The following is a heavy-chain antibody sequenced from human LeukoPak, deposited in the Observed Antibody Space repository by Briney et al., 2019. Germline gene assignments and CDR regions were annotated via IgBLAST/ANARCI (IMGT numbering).Heavy chain of an antibody. CDR1: GGSFSGYY. CDR2: INHSGST. J-gene: IGHJ4*02. D-gene: IGHD6-19*01. CDR3: AGGNCYGSGWFHY. Sequence: SETLSLTCAVYGGSFSGYYWSWIRQPPGKGLEWIGEINHSGSTNYNPSLKNRVITFVDTSKNQFSLKLSSVTAADTAVYYCAGGNCYGSGWFHYWGQGTLVRV. V-gene: IGHV4-34*01.